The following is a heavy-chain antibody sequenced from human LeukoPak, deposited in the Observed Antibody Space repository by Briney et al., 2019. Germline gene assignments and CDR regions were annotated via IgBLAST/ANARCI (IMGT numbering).Heavy chain of an antibody. V-gene: IGHV3-30-3*01. Sequence: GRSLRLSCAASGFTFSSYAMHWVRQAPGKGLEWVAVISYDGSNKYYADSVKGRFTISRGNSKNTLYLQMNSLRAEDTAVYYCARDRDTAMVTLDYWGQGTLVTVSS. CDR3: ARDRDTAMVTLDY. CDR1: GFTFSSYA. D-gene: IGHD5-18*01. CDR2: ISYDGSNK. J-gene: IGHJ4*02.